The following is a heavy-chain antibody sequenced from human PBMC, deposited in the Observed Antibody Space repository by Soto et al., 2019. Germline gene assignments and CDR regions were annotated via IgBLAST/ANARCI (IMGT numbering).Heavy chain of an antibody. J-gene: IGHJ4*02. CDR1: GASVSGYY. Sequence: SDTLSLTCAGNGASVSGYYWICIHQPPGKGMEWIGDINQSGSTNYNPSLKSRVTISVDTSKNQFSLKLSSVTAADTAVYYCAPDYGDYAFDYGGQGTLVTVSS. CDR3: APDYGDYAFDY. V-gene: IGHV4-34*01. CDR2: INQSGST. D-gene: IGHD4-17*01.